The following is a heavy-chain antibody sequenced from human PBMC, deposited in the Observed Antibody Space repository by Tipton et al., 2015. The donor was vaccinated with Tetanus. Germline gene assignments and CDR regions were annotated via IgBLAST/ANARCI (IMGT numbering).Heavy chain of an antibody. Sequence: TLSLTCTVSGAPVTSGRHHRSWIRLAPGRGLEWIGFVSDSGSTNYNPSVRGRVAISLDTSKNQFSLELTSVTAADTAVYYCARDSSLGSNSWAFDLWGRGTTVTVSS. J-gene: IGHJ3*01. CDR3: ARDSSLGSNSWAFDL. V-gene: IGHV4-61*01. D-gene: IGHD4-23*01. CDR2: VSDSGST. CDR1: GAPVTSGRHH.